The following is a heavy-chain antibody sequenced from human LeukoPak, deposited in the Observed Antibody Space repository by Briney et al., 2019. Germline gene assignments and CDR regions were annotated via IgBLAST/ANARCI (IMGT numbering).Heavy chain of an antibody. D-gene: IGHD1-26*01. J-gene: IGHJ4*02. CDR3: VRGQVGPEAY. V-gene: IGHV3-53*01. CDR1: GFTVSRNY. Sequence: GGSLRLSCAASGFTVSRNYMSWVRQAPGKGLEWVSVIYSGGNTYSADSVKGRFTISRDNSKNTLYLQMNSLKAEDTAVYYCVRGQVGPEAYWGQGTLVTVSS. CDR2: IYSGGNT.